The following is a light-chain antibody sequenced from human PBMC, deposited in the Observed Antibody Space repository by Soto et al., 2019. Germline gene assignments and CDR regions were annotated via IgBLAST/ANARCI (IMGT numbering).Light chain of an antibody. V-gene: IGKV3-20*01. CDR1: QSVSTSY. CDR2: GAS. CDR3: QQDSNSAWT. J-gene: IGKJ1*01. Sequence: EIVLTQSPGTLSLSPGERATLSCRASQSVSTSYLGWYQQKPGQAPRLLLVGASSRATGIPDRFSGSGSESDFTLTITRLEPEDFAVYYCQQDSNSAWTFGQGTRVEI.